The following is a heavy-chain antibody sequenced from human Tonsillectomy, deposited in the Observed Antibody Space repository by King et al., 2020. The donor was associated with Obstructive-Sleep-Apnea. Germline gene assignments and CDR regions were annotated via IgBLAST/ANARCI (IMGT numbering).Heavy chain of an antibody. CDR2: INHSGST. J-gene: IGHJ4*02. V-gene: IGHV4-34*01. CDR3: ARGYCSGGSCRYFDY. Sequence: VQLQQWGAGLLKPSETLSLTCAVYGGSFSGYYWSWIRQPPGKGLEGIGEINHSGSTNYNPSLKRRVPISVDTSKHQFSLKLSSVTAADTAVYYCARGYCSGGSCRYFDYWGQGTLVTVSS. D-gene: IGHD2-15*01. CDR1: GGSFSGYY.